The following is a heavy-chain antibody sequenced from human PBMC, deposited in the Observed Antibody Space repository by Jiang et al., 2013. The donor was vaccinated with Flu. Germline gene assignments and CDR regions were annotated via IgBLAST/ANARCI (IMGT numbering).Heavy chain of an antibody. CDR3: ARHRSYYGSGSYLI. CDR1: GGSFSGYY. CDR2: INHSGST. V-gene: IGHV4-34*01. J-gene: IGHJ4*02. Sequence: ELLKPSETLSLTCAVYGGSFSGYYWSWIRQPPGEGLEWIGEINHSGSTNYNPSLKSRVTISVDTSKNQFSLKLSSVTAADTAVYYCARHRSYYGSGSYLIWGQGTLVTVSS. D-gene: IGHD3-10*01.